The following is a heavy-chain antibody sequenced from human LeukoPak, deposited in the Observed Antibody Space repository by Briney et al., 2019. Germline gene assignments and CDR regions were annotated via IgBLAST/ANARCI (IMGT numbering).Heavy chain of an antibody. D-gene: IGHD2-15*01. Sequence: SATLSLTCTVSGGSISSYYWSWIRQPAGKGLEWIGRIYTSGSTNYNPSLKSRVTMSVDTSKNQFSLKLSSVTAADTAVYYCARVSKVGYCSGGSCYYYYGMDVWGQGTTVTVSS. CDR3: ARVSKVGYCSGGSCYYYYGMDV. V-gene: IGHV4-4*07. CDR2: IYTSGST. CDR1: GGSISSYY. J-gene: IGHJ6*02.